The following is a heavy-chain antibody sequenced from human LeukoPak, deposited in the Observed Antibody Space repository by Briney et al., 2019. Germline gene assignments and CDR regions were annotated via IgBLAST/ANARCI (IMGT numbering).Heavy chain of an antibody. CDR3: ARDLSIRGYSYGYIDY. CDR1: GLTFSSYG. D-gene: IGHD5-18*01. CDR2: IWYDGSNK. Sequence: GGSLRLSCAASGLTFSSYGMHWVRQAPGKGLEWVAVIWYDGSNKYYADSVKGRFTISRDNSKNTLYLQMNSLRAEDTAVYYCARDLSIRGYSYGYIDYWGQGTLVTVSS. J-gene: IGHJ4*02. V-gene: IGHV3-33*01.